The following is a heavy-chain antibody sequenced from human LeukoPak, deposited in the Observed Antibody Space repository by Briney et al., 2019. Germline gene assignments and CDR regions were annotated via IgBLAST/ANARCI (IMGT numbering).Heavy chain of an antibody. CDR1: GFIFSNYA. CDR3: AKAPGTATAARYFEY. J-gene: IGHJ4*02. V-gene: IGHV3-23*01. CDR2: ISGSGGET. D-gene: IGHD1-1*01. Sequence: GGSLRLSCAPSGFIFSNYAASWVRQAPGEGLERVSVISGSGGETNYAASVKGRFTISRDNSKNTLYLQMNSLRAEDTAVYHCAKAPGTATAARYFEYWGQGTLVTVSS.